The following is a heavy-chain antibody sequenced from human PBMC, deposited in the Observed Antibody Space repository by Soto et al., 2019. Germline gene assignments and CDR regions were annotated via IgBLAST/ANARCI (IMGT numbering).Heavy chain of an antibody. CDR1: GYSISSSNW. Sequence: QVQLQESGPGLVKPSDTLSLTCAVSGYSISSSNWWDWIRQPPGKGLEWIGYIYYSGTTYYNPSLKSRVTMLVDTSKNQFSLKLTSVTAVDTAVYYCARREIQGPIDYWGQGTLVTVSS. CDR3: ARREIQGPIDY. D-gene: IGHD1-26*01. V-gene: IGHV4-28*01. CDR2: IYYSGTT. J-gene: IGHJ4*02.